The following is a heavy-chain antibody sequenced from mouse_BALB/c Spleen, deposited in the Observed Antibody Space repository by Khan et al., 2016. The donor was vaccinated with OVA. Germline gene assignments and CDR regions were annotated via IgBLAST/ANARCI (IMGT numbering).Heavy chain of an antibody. J-gene: IGHJ3*01. Sequence: QVQLKQSGAELVRPGASVKLSCKASGYTFTNYWINWVKQRPGQGLEWIGNIYPSDGYTNYNQKFKDKATLTVDKSSSTAYMQLSSPTSEDSAVYYCRRDGVTIISPWFGYWGQGTLVTVSA. CDR1: GYTFTNYW. D-gene: IGHD2-4*01. CDR3: RRDGVTIISPWFGY. V-gene: IGHV1-69*02. CDR2: IYPSDGYT.